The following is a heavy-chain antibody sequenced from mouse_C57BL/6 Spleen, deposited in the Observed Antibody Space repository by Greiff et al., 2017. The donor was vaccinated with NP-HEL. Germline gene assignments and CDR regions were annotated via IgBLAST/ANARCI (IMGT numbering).Heavy chain of an antibody. J-gene: IGHJ4*01. CDR1: GYAFSSYW. D-gene: IGHD1-1*01. Sequence: VQLQQSGAELVKPGASVKISCKASGYAFSSYWMNWVKQRPGKGLEWIGQIYPGDGDTNYNGKFKGKATLTADKSSSTAYMQLSSLTSEDSAVYFCARALITTGVGENYWGQGTSVTVSS. V-gene: IGHV1-80*01. CDR3: ARALITTGVGENY. CDR2: IYPGDGDT.